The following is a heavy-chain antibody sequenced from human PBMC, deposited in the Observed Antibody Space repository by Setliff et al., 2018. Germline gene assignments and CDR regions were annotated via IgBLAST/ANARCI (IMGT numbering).Heavy chain of an antibody. D-gene: IGHD3-16*01. V-gene: IGHV1-69*13. CDR2: IIPIFGTA. Sequence: ASVKVSCKASGGTFSSYAISWVRQAPGQGLEWMGGIIPIFGTANYAQKFQGRVTITADESTSTAYMELSSLRSEDTAVYYCARDGGEYWAWFDPWGQGTLVTVSS. CDR3: ARDGGEYWAWFDP. CDR1: GGTFSSYA. J-gene: IGHJ5*02.